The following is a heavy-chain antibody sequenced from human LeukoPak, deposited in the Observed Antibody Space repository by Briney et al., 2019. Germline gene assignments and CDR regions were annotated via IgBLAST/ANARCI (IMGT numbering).Heavy chain of an antibody. CDR2: IYPSGST. J-gene: IGHJ3*01. V-gene: IGHV4-61*02. CDR3: ARDADV. CDR1: GGSISSGSYY. Sequence: SQTLSLTCTVSGGSISSGSYYWSWIRQPAGKGLEWIGRIYPSGSTNYNPSLKSRVTISVDTSKNQFSLKLSSVTAADTAVYYCARDADVWGQGTMVIVSS.